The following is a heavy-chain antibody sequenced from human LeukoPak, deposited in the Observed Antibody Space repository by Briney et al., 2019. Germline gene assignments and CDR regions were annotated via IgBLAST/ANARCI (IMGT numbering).Heavy chain of an antibody. J-gene: IGHJ3*02. CDR3: AKDKAFWSGFGVFDI. V-gene: IGHV3-23*01. CDR2: ISDSGGNT. D-gene: IGHD3-3*01. CDR1: GFTFNSYA. Sequence: GGSLRLSCAASGFTFNSYAMSWVRQAPWERLQWVSGISDSGGNTYYADSVRGRFTISRDNSKNTLYLQMNSLRAEDTAIYYCAKDKAFWSGFGVFDIWGQGTMVTVSS.